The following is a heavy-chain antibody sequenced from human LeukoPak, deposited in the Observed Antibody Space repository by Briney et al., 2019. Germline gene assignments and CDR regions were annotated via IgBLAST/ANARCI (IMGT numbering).Heavy chain of an antibody. Sequence: GGSLRLSCAASGFTFSSYAMSWVRQAPGKGLEWVSAISGSGGSTYYADSAKGRFTISRDNSKNTLHLQMNSLRAEDTAVYYCAKGATDFWSGYTTPNWFDPWGQGTLVTVSS. CDR1: GFTFSSYA. D-gene: IGHD3-3*01. CDR2: ISGSGGST. CDR3: AKGATDFWSGYTTPNWFDP. V-gene: IGHV3-23*01. J-gene: IGHJ5*02.